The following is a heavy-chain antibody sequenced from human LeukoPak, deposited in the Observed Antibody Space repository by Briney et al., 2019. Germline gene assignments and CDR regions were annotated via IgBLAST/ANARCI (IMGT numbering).Heavy chain of an antibody. CDR3: ARCHRQWLERGNAFDI. V-gene: IGHV3-48*03. CDR1: GFTFSTYE. CDR2: ISSTGVTK. D-gene: IGHD6-19*01. J-gene: IGHJ3*02. Sequence: PGGSLRLSCAASGFTFSTYEMNWVRQAPGKGLEWVSHISSTGVTKYYADSVKGRFTISRDNAKNSLYLQMNSLRAEDTAVYYCARCHRQWLERGNAFDIWGQGTMVTVSS.